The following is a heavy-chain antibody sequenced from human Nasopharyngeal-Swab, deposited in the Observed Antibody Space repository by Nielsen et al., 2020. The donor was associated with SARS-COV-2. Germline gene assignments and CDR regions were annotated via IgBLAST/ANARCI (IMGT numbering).Heavy chain of an antibody. CDR2: ISSSSSTI. D-gene: IGHD3-10*01. Sequence: GESLKISCAASGFTFSSYSMNWVRQAPGKGLEWVSYISSSSSTIYYADSVKGRFTISRDNAKNSLYLQMNSLRDEDTAVYYCARDLGFYGSGPSGYYYYGMDVWGQGTTVTVSS. V-gene: IGHV3-48*02. CDR3: ARDLGFYGSGPSGYYYYGMDV. CDR1: GFTFSSYS. J-gene: IGHJ6*02.